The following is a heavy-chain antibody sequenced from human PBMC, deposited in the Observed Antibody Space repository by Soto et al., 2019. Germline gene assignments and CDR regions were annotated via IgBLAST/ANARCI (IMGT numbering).Heavy chain of an antibody. D-gene: IGHD2-15*01. CDR1: GFTVSSYG. V-gene: IGHV3-33*01. CDR2: IWYDGSNK. Sequence: QVQLVESGGGVVQPGRSLRLSCAASGFTVSSYGMHWVRQAPGKGLEWVAIIWYDGSNKYYADSVKGRFTISRDNSKNTLYLQMNSLRAEDTAVYYCASEYCSGGSSYYYGMDVWGQGTTVTVSS. CDR3: ASEYCSGGSSYYYGMDV. J-gene: IGHJ6*02.